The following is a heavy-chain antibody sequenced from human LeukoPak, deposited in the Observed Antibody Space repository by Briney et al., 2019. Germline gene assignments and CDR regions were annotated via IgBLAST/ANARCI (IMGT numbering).Heavy chain of an antibody. CDR1: GYTFTGYY. D-gene: IGHD5-24*01. CDR2: INPNSGGT. V-gene: IGHV1-2*02. J-gene: IGHJ5*02. CDR3: ARSPEVATITSPAGTAAGP. Sequence: GASVKVSCKTSGYTFTGYYMHWVRQAPGQGLEWMGWINPNSGGTNYAQKFQGRVTMTRDTSISTAYMELSRLRSDDTAVYYCARSPEVATITSPAGTAAGPWGQGTLVTVSS.